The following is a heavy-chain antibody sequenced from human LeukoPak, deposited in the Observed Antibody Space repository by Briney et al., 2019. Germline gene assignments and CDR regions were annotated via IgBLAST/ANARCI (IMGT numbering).Heavy chain of an antibody. CDR3: ARDQDSSGWYTIYFQH. D-gene: IGHD6-19*01. J-gene: IGHJ1*01. CDR2: IYSGGST. V-gene: IGHV3-66*01. Sequence: GGSLRLSCAASGFTVSSNYMSWVRQAPGKGLEWVSVIYSGGSTYYADPVKGRFTISRDNSKNTLYLQMNSLRAEDTAVYYCARDQDSSGWYTIYFQHWGQGTLVTVSS. CDR1: GFTVSSNY.